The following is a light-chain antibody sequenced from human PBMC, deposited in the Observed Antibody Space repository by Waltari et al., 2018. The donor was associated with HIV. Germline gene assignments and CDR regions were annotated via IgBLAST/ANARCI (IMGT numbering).Light chain of an antibody. J-gene: IGLJ3*02. CDR3: AAWDDSLNGPV. CDR1: SSNIGSNT. V-gene: IGLV1-44*01. CDR2: SNN. Sequence: QSVLTQPPSASGTPGQRVTISCSGSSSNIGSNTVNWYQQLPGTAPKPLIYSNNQRPSGVPDRFSGSKSGTSASLAISGLQSEDEADYYCAAWDDSLNGPVFGGGTKLTVL.